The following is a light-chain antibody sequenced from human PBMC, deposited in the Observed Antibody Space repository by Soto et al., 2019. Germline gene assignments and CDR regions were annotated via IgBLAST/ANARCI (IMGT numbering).Light chain of an antibody. Sequence: QSALTQPDSVSGSPGQSITISCTGTSSDVGGYNYVSWYQQHPGKAPTLMIDDVSNRPSGVSNRFSGSKSGNTASLTISGLQAEDEAEYDCSSYTSSSTIYVFGTGTKLTVL. CDR1: SSDVGGYNY. V-gene: IGLV2-14*01. CDR2: DVS. CDR3: SSYTSSSTIYV. J-gene: IGLJ1*01.